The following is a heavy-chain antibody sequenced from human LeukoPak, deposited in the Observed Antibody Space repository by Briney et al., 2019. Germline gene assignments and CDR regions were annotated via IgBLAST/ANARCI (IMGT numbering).Heavy chain of an antibody. V-gene: IGHV4-39*07. CDR1: GGSISSSNCY. Sequence: PSETLSLTCTVSGGSISSSNCYWGWIRQPPGKGLEWIGSMYYSGSTNYNPSLKSRVTISGDTSKNQFSLKLSSVTAADTAVYYCARGCSSGYDYRDYFDYWGQGTLVTVSS. D-gene: IGHD3-22*01. CDR3: ARGCSSGYDYRDYFDY. J-gene: IGHJ4*02. CDR2: MYYSGST.